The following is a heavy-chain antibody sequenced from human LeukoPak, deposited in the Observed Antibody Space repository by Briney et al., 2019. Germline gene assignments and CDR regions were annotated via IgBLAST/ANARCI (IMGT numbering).Heavy chain of an antibody. CDR1: GGSINTYY. J-gene: IGHJ4*02. CDR2: IYTSGST. V-gene: IGHV4-4*07. CDR3: ARSPLTSSGWYRADY. D-gene: IGHD6-19*01. Sequence: PSETLSLTCTVSGGSINTYYWNWIRQPAGKGLEWIGRIYTSGSTTYNPSLESRVTMSLDTSKNQLSLRLTPVTAADTALYYCARSPLTSSGWYRADYWGQGTLVTVSS.